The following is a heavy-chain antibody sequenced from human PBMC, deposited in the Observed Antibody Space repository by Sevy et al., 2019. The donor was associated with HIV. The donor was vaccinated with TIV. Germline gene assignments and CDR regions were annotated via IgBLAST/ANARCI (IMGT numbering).Heavy chain of an antibody. V-gene: IGHV3-23*01. CDR2: ISGSSLSR. Sequence: GGSLRLSCAASGLTFRSYVMIWVRQGPGKGLEWVSSISGSSLSRYYADSVKGRFTVSRDNSKNTLYLQMNSLRAEDTAVYYCAKGISVETMIPFGGIIGNWGQGTLVTVSS. CDR1: GLTFRSYV. J-gene: IGHJ4*02. D-gene: IGHD3-16*02. CDR3: AKGISVETMIPFGGIIGN.